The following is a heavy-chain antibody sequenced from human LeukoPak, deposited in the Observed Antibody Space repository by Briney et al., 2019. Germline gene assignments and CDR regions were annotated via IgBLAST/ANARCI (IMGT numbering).Heavy chain of an antibody. D-gene: IGHD6-19*01. CDR3: AKGIAVAGTLLTPPDC. J-gene: IGHJ4*02. V-gene: IGHV3-30*18. Sequence: GGSLRLSCAASGFTFSSYGMHWVRQAPGKALEWVAAISYDGSNKYYADSVKGRFTISRDNSKNTLYLQMNSLRAEDTAVYYCAKGIAVAGTLLTPPDCWGQGTLVTVSS. CDR1: GFTFSSYG. CDR2: ISYDGSNK.